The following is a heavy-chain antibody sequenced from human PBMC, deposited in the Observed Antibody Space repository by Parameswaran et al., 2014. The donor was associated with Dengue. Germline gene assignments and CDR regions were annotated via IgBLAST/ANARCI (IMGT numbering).Heavy chain of an antibody. Sequence: RWIRQPPGKGLEWIGEINHSGSTNYNPSLKSRVTISVDTSKNQFSLKLSSVTAADTAVYYCASSRKVYGDYARRPLYGMDVWGQGTTVTVSS. D-gene: IGHD4-17*01. CDR3: ASSRKVYGDYARRPLYGMDV. V-gene: IGHV4-34*01. CDR2: INHSGST. J-gene: IGHJ6*02.